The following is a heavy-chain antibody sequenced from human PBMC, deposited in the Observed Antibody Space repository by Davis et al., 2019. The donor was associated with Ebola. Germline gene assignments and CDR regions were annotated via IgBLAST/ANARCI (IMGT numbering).Heavy chain of an antibody. CDR3: AKGTNRIAVAGMGQNN. CDR1: GFTFDDFA. V-gene: IGHV3-7*01. Sequence: GGSLRLSCAASGFTFDDFAMAWVRQSPGKGLEWVANIKQDGSEKYYVDSVKGRFTISRDNAKNTLFLQMNSLRADDTAVYHCAKGTNRIAVAGMGQNNWGQGTLVTVSS. D-gene: IGHD6-19*01. CDR2: IKQDGSEK. J-gene: IGHJ4*02.